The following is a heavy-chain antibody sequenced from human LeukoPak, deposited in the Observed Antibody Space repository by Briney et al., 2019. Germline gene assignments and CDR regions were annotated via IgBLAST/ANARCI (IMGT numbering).Heavy chain of an antibody. CDR2: INHSGST. CDR1: GGSFSGYY. J-gene: IGHJ5*02. Sequence: SETLCFTCAVYGGSFSGYYWSWIRQPPGKGLEWIGEINHSGSTKYNPSLKNRATISVDTTKNHFLQKLSSVAAADAAVYCCGSRAMTTVTTSWFDPWGQGTLVTVSS. D-gene: IGHD4-17*01. CDR3: GSRAMTTVTTSWFDP. V-gene: IGHV4-34*01.